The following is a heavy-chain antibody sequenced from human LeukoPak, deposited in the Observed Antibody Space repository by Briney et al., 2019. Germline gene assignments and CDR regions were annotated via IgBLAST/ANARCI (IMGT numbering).Heavy chain of an antibody. CDR2: ISGSGGST. CDR1: GFTFSSYA. V-gene: IGHV3-23*01. Sequence: GGSLRLSCAASGFTFSSYAMSWVRQAPGKGLEWVSAISGSGGSTYYADSVKGRFTISRDNSKNTLYLQMNSLIAEDTAVYYCASQGRSYYDFWSGYSGYWGQGTLVTVSS. D-gene: IGHD3-3*01. CDR3: ASQGRSYYDFWSGYSGY. J-gene: IGHJ4*02.